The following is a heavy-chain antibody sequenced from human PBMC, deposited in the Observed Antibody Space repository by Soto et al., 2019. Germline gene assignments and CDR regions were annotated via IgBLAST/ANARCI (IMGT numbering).Heavy chain of an antibody. V-gene: IGHV4-34*01. CDR2: INHRGST. J-gene: IGHJ4*02. Sequence: QVHLQQWGAGLLQPTETLSLTCGVYGGSLTDYNMWIRQPPGKGLEWIGEINHRGSTKYNPSLKSRVTISVDTSKNQFSLNLTSVTAADTAVYYCATGRLLTDSWGQGTLVTVSS. CDR1: GGSLTDYN. D-gene: IGHD4-17*01. CDR3: ATGRLLTDS.